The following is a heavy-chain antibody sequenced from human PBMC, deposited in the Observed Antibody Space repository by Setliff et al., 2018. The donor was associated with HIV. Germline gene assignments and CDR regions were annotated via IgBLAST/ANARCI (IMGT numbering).Heavy chain of an antibody. J-gene: IGHJ4*02. D-gene: IGHD3-22*01. CDR2: IRYDGSNK. V-gene: IGHV3-30*02. CDR3: ARETMYDSRGYLSHYFDY. Sequence: GGSLRLSCVASGFTFSSYDMHWVRQAPGKGLEWVTFIRYDGSNKYYADSVKGRFTISRDNSKNTLYLQMNSLRAEDTAVYYCARETMYDSRGYLSHYFDYWGQGTPVTVSS. CDR1: GFTFSSYD.